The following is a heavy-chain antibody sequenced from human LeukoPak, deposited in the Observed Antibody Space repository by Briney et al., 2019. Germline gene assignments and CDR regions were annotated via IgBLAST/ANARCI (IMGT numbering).Heavy chain of an antibody. V-gene: IGHV4-34*01. CDR3: ARQPVRGAPYNWFDP. Sequence: SETLSLTCDVSGGSFSGHYWSWIRQPPGKGLEWIGEIDQSGNTNYNPSLKRRVTISLDTSKTQFSLRLSSVTAADTAMYYCARQPVRGAPYNWFDPWGQGTLVTASS. CDR2: IDQSGNT. J-gene: IGHJ5*02. D-gene: IGHD3-10*01. CDR1: GGSFSGHY.